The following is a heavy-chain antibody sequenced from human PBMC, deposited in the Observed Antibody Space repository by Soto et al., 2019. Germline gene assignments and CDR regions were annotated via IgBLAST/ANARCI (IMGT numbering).Heavy chain of an antibody. J-gene: IGHJ6*04. CDR3: ARDPGSSWYYDYYYGMEV. Sequence: SVKVAFKASRGTWRIYAISLVLRSPLQGRELMGGIIPIFGTANYAQKFQGRVTITAEESKSTAYMELSSLRSEDTALYYCARDPGSSWYYDYYYGMEVWGKGHTVNVSS. V-gene: IGHV1-69*13. CDR2: IIPIFGTA. CDR1: RGTWRIYA. D-gene: IGHD6-13*01.